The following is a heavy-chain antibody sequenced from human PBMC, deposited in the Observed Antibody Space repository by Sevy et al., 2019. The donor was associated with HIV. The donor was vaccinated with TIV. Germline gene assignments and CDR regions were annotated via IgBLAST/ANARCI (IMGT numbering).Heavy chain of an antibody. J-gene: IGHJ4*02. CDR3: ARCPGHYSIDY. D-gene: IGHD2-21*01. Sequence: GGSLRLSCAASGFTFNTYSLIWVRQTPGKGLEWLSFIGTAAGVTYYADSVKGRFTISRDNAKNSLYLQMNSLRDEDTAVYYWARCPGHYSIDYWGQGTLFTVSS. CDR2: IGTAAGVT. CDR1: GFTFNTYS. V-gene: IGHV3-48*02.